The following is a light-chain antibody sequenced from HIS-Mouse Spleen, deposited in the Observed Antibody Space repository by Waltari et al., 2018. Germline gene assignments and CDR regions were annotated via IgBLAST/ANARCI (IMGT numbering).Light chain of an antibody. Sequence: EIEMTQSPATLSVSPGERATLSCTASQSVSSNLAWYQQKPGQAPRLLIYGESTRATGIPARFSGSGSGTEFTLTISRMQSEDYAVYYCQQYNNWWTFGQGTKVEIK. V-gene: IGKV3-15*01. CDR2: GES. CDR3: QQYNNWWT. J-gene: IGKJ1*01. CDR1: QSVSSN.